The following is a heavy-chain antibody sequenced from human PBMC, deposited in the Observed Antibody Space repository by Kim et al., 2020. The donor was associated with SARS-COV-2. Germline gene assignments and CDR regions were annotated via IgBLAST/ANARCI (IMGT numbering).Heavy chain of an antibody. V-gene: IGHV3-21*01. CDR2: ISSSSSYI. J-gene: IGHJ4*02. CDR1: GFTFSSYS. Sequence: GGSLRLSCAASGFTFSSYSMNWVRQAPGKGLEWVSSISSSSSYIYYADSVKGRFTISRDNAKNSLYLQMNSLRAEETAVYYCARGEYSSSWYYFDYWGQGTLVTVSS. CDR3: ARGEYSSSWYYFDY. D-gene: IGHD6-13*01.